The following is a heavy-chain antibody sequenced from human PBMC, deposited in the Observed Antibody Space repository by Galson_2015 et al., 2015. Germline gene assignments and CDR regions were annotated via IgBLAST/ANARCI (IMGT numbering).Heavy chain of an antibody. J-gene: IGHJ4*02. CDR1: GGSISSSSYY. CDR2: IYYSGST. Sequence: SETLSLTCTVSGGSISSSSYYWGWIRQPPGKGLEWIGSIYYSGSTYYNPSLKSRVTISVDTSKNQFSLKLSSVTAADTAVYYCARDTRYSSGWYQLGGGHYWGQGTLVTVSS. D-gene: IGHD6-19*01. CDR3: ARDTRYSSGWYQLGGGHY. V-gene: IGHV4-39*07.